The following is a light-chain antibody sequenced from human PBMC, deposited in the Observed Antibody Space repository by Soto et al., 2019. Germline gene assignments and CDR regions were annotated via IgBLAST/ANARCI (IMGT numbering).Light chain of an antibody. Sequence: DIQMTQSPSSLSASVGDRVTITCQASQDITNYLNWYQQKPGKAPRLLVYDGSNLDTGVPSRFSGSGSGTHFAFAISSLHPDDIATYCCQQFDSLPITLGQGTRLQI. CDR3: QQFDSLPIT. V-gene: IGKV1-33*01. CDR2: DGS. J-gene: IGKJ5*01. CDR1: QDITNY.